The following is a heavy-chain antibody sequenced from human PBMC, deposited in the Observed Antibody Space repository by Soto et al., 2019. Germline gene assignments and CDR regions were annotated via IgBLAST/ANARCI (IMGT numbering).Heavy chain of an antibody. V-gene: IGHV3-30-3*01. J-gene: IGHJ4*02. CDR1: GFTFSSYA. CDR2: ISYDGSNK. D-gene: IGHD3-3*01. CDR3: ARDGGDDYDFWSGPED. Sequence: QVQLVESGGGVVQPGRSLRLSYSPSGFTFSSYAMHWVRQAPGKGLEWVAVISYDGSNKYYADSVKGRFSISRDNSKNTLYLQMNSQRAEDTAVYYCARDGGDDYDFWSGPEDWGQGILVTVSS.